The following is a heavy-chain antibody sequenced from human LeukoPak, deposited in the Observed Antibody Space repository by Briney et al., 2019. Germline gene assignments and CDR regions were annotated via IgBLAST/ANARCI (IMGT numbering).Heavy chain of an antibody. J-gene: IGHJ4*02. CDR3: ASQAVTTRGDDY. CDR2: INPSGGST. CDR1: GYTFTSYY. Sequence: EASVKVSCKASGYTFTSYYMHWVRQAPGQGLEWMGIINPSGGSTSYAQKFQGRVTMTRDMSTSTVYMELSSLRSEDTAVYYCASQAVTTRGDDYWGQGTLVTVSS. D-gene: IGHD4-11*01. V-gene: IGHV1-46*01.